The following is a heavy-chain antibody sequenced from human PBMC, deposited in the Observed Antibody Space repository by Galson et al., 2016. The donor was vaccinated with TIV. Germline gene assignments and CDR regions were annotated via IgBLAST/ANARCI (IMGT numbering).Heavy chain of an antibody. CDR3: ARDICYDVSGSYYKY. J-gene: IGHJ4*02. CDR2: IYSSGGT. Sequence: TLSLTCTVSGESISGYYWSWVRQPAGKGLEWIGRIYSSGGTNYNPSLKSRVTMSVDTSKNTFSLRWSSLTAADTAVYYCARDICYDVSGSYYKYWGQGTLVTVSS. D-gene: IGHD3-10*01. CDR1: GESISGYY. V-gene: IGHV4-4*07.